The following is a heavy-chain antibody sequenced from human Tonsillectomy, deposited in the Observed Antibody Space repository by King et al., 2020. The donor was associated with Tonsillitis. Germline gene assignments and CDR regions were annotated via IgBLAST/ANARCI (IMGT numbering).Heavy chain of an antibody. CDR1: GFTFSSFA. CDR2: ISYDGSNK. J-gene: IGHJ4*02. V-gene: IGHV3-30*04. D-gene: IGHD2-15*01. CDR3: VRESGSPDY. Sequence: QLVQSGGRVVQPGRSLRLSCAASGFTFSSFAMHWVRQAPGKGLEWVAVISYDGSNKYYADSVKGRFTISRDNSKNTLYLKINSLRPEDTAVYYCVRESGSPDYWGQGTLVTVSS.